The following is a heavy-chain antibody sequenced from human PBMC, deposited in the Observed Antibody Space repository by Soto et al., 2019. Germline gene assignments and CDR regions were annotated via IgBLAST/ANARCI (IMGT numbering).Heavy chain of an antibody. D-gene: IGHD1-20*01. Sequence: PGGSLRLSCAASGFTFSSYWMSWVRQAPGKGLEWVAVISYDGSNKYYADSVKGRFTISRDNSKNTLYLQMNSLRAEDTAVYYCARELVSFDYWGQGTLVTVSS. CDR1: GFTFSSYW. CDR2: ISYDGSNK. CDR3: ARELVSFDY. J-gene: IGHJ4*02. V-gene: IGHV3-30-3*01.